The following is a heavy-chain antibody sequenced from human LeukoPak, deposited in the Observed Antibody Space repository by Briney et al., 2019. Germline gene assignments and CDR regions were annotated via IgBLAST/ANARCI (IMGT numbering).Heavy chain of an antibody. CDR1: GFIFSCCG. Sequence: GGSLRLSCAASGFIFSCCGLHWVRQAPGKGLEWVAVISYDGSNKYYADSVKGRFTISRDNSKNTLYLQMNSLRAEDTAVYYCARGGVEWELLYNWFDPWGQGTLVTVSS. CDR2: ISYDGSNK. J-gene: IGHJ5*02. D-gene: IGHD1-26*01. CDR3: ARGGVEWELLYNWFDP. V-gene: IGHV3-30*19.